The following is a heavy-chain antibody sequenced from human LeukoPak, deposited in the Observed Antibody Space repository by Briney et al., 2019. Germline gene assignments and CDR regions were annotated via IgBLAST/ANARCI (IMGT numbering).Heavy chain of an antibody. D-gene: IGHD6-19*01. CDR3: ARAVSGWQAIDY. CDR1: GLTFSSSW. Sequence: PGGSLRLSCAASGLTFSSSWMYWVRQAPGKGLGWVSDIKSDGSNTRYADSVRGRFTISRDNAKEMVHLQMNSLRAEDTAVYYCARAVSGWQAIDYWGQGTLVTVSS. CDR2: IKSDGSNT. J-gene: IGHJ4*02. V-gene: IGHV3-74*01.